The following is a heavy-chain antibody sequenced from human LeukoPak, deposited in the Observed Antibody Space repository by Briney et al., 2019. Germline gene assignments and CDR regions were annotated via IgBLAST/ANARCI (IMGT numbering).Heavy chain of an antibody. Sequence: PGGSLRLSCAASGFTFSSYAMSWVRQAPGKGLEWVSAISGSGGSTYYADSVKGRFTISRDNSKNTLYLQMNSLRAEDTAVYYXAKGDHYYDSSGYIDYWGQGTLVTVSS. CDR2: ISGSGGST. CDR1: GFTFSSYA. J-gene: IGHJ4*02. D-gene: IGHD3-22*01. V-gene: IGHV3-23*01. CDR3: AKGDHYYDSSGYIDY.